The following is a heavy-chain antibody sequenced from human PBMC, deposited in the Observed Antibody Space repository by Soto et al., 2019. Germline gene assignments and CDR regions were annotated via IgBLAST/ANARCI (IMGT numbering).Heavy chain of an antibody. D-gene: IGHD3-9*01. CDR1: GGTFSSYT. V-gene: IGHV1-69*02. J-gene: IGHJ5*02. Sequence: SVKVSCKASGGTFSSYTISWVRQAPGQGLEWMGRIIPILGIANYAQKFQGRVTITADKSTSTAYMELSSLRSEDTAVYYCASSYDILTGYGGFDPWGQGTLVTSPQ. CDR2: IIPILGIA. CDR3: ASSYDILTGYGGFDP.